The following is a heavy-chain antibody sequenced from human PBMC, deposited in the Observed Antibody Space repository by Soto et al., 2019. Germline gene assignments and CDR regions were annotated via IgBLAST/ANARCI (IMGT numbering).Heavy chain of an antibody. J-gene: IGHJ3*02. Sequence: QVQLQESGPGLVMPSETLSLTCTVSGGSVSSGSYYWSWIRQPPGKGLEWIGYIYYSGSTNYNPSLKSRVTISVDTSKNQFSLKLSSVTAADTAVYYCAGTHYYYDSSGPKNGAFDIWGQGTMVTVSS. CDR2: IYYSGST. V-gene: IGHV4-61*01. CDR1: GGSVSSGSYY. CDR3: AGTHYYYDSSGPKNGAFDI. D-gene: IGHD3-22*01.